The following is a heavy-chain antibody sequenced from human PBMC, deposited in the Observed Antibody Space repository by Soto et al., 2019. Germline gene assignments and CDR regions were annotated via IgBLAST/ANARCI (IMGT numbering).Heavy chain of an antibody. D-gene: IGHD1-20*01. J-gene: IGHJ4*02. Sequence: AXGSLRLSCEASGFTLRNYAMTWVRQAPGKGLEWVSLISANDVGTYYAESVKTRFTISTDQSRNTVYLQMDSLRADDTAIYYCAKAKNDYNWDNRPPFDSWGQGTLVTVSS. CDR1: GFTLRNYA. V-gene: IGHV3-23*01. CDR3: AKAKNDYNWDNRPPFDS. CDR2: ISANDVGT.